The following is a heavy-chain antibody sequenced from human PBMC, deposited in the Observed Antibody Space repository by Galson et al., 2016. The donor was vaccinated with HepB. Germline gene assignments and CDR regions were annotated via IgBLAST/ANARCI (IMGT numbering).Heavy chain of an antibody. Sequence: SLRLSCATSGFTFSSYAMTWVRQAPGKGLEWVSATSGSPAYRYYADSVKGRFTISRDNSKTTLYLQMNSLRVEDTAVYYCAKGYGYFDSWGQGTLVTVSS. V-gene: IGHV3-23*01. D-gene: IGHD3-22*01. J-gene: IGHJ4*02. CDR1: GFTFSSYA. CDR2: TSGSPAYR. CDR3: AKGYGYFDS.